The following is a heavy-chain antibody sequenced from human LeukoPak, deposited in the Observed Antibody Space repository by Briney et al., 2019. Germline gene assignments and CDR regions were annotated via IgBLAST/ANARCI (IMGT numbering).Heavy chain of an antibody. D-gene: IGHD6-6*01. J-gene: IGHJ6*02. CDR1: GGSFSGYY. CDR2: INHSGST. CDR3: ARVPLEYSNSSNYYYYGMDV. V-gene: IGHV4-34*01. Sequence: PSETLSLTCAVYGGSFSGYYWSWIRQPPGKGLEWIGEINHSGSTNYNPSLKSRVTISVDTSKNQFSLKLSSVTAADTAVYYCARVPLEYSNSSNYYYYGMDVWGQGTTVTVSS.